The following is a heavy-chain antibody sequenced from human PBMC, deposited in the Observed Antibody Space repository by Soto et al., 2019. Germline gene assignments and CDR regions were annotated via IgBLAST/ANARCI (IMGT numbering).Heavy chain of an antibody. D-gene: IGHD3-16*01. Sequence: SENPSLTCAVSGDSITSIYHWAWIRQPPGRGLEWVASIYHSGTTYYNPSLKSRVTISVDTSKNQFSLKLSSVTAADTAVYYCARGGAPYNWFDPWGQGTLVIVSS. V-gene: IGHV4-38-2*01. CDR1: GDSITSIYH. J-gene: IGHJ5*02. CDR3: ARGGAPYNWFDP. CDR2: IYHSGTT.